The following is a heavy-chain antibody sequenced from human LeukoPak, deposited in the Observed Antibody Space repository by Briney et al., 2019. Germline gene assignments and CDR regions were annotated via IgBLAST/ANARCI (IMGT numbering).Heavy chain of an antibody. J-gene: IGHJ4*02. D-gene: IGHD5-18*01. Sequence: SVKVSCKASGYTFTDYYMHWVRQAPGQGLEWMGGIIPIFGTANYAQKFQGRVTITADESTSTAYMELSSLRSEDTAVYYCARVGSYGSYWGQGTLVTVSS. V-gene: IGHV1-69*13. CDR1: GYTFTDYY. CDR2: IIPIFGTA. CDR3: ARVGSYGSY.